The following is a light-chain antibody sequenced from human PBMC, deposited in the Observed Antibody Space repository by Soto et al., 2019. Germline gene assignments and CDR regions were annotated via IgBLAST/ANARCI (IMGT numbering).Light chain of an antibody. J-gene: IGKJ3*01. CDR3: QHYGTSAL. CDR2: AS. V-gene: IGKV3-20*01. CDR1: QSVSDSY. Sequence: EIVLTQSPGTLYLSPGERATLSCRASQSVSDSYLAWYQQKPGQAPRLLIYASSRATGIPDRFSGSGSGTDFTLTISRLEPEDFAVYYCQHYGTSALFGPGTKVDI.